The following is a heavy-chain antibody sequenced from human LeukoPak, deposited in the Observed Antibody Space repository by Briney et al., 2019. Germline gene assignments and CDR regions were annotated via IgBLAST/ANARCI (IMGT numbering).Heavy chain of an antibody. CDR1: GGSISSSSYY. CDR3: ARPVAGTEGFDY. J-gene: IGHJ4*02. Sequence: SETLSLTCTVSGGSISSSSYYWGWIHQPPGKGLEWIGSIYYSGSTYYNPSLKSRVTISVDTSKNQFSLKLSSVTAADTAVYYCARPVAGTEGFDYWGQGTLVTVSS. D-gene: IGHD6-19*01. CDR2: IYYSGST. V-gene: IGHV4-39*01.